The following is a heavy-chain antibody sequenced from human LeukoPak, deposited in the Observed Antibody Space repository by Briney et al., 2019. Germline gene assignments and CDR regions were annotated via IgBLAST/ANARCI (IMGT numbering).Heavy chain of an antibody. J-gene: IGHJ4*02. Sequence: ASMKVSCKASGYTFTSYGINWVRQAPGQGLERMGWISAYNGNTNYAQNFQGRVTMTRDTSTSTVYMELSSLRSDDTAVYYCARGGDGNRRDFDYWGQGTLVTVSS. V-gene: IGHV1-18*01. CDR2: ISAYNGNT. CDR3: ARGGDGNRRDFDY. CDR1: GYTFTSYG. D-gene: IGHD5-24*01.